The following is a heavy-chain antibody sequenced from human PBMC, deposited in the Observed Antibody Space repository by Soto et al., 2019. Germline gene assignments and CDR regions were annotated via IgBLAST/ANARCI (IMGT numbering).Heavy chain of an antibody. D-gene: IGHD3-16*01. V-gene: IGHV3-15*04. CDR2: IETKSNGETT. CDR3: TTDYAPKKYYFDY. CDR1: GITFSNTR. J-gene: IGHJ4*02. Sequence: GSLRLSCAASGITFSNTRMSWVRQAPGKGLEWVGHIETKSNGETTDNAAPVKGRFIISRDDSLNTVYLQMDSLRIEDTALYYCTTDYAPKKYYFDYWGQGTLVTVSS.